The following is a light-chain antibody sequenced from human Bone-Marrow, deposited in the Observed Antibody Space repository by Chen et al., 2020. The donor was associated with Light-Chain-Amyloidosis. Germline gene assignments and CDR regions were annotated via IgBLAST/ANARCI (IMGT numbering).Light chain of an antibody. CDR1: SSDVGGDKH. CDR3: SSYTSTNTLV. J-gene: IGLJ1*01. CDR2: EVT. V-gene: IGLV2-14*01. Sequence: QSALTQPASVSGSPGQSITISCTGTSSDVGGDKHVSWYQQHPDNAPKLMIYEVTNRPSWVPARFSGSKSANTASLTISGLQTEAEADYFCSSYTSTNTLVFGSGTRVTVL.